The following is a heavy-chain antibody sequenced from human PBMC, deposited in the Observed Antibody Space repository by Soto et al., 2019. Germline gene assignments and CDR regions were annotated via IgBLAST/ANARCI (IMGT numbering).Heavy chain of an antibody. CDR1: GGSISSSSYY. CDR2: IYYSGST. CDR3: ARSPPGTAMVIVAY. V-gene: IGHV4-39*01. J-gene: IGHJ4*02. D-gene: IGHD5-18*01. Sequence: SETLSLTCTVSGGSISSSSYYWGWIRQPPGKGLEWIGSIYYSGSTYYNPSLKSRVTISVDTSKNQFSLKLSSVTAADTAVYYCARSPPGTAMVIVAYWAQGTLVTVSS.